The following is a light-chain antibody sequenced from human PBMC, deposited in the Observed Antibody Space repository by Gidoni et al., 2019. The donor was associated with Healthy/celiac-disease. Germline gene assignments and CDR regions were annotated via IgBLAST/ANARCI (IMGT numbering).Light chain of an antibody. V-gene: IGLV3-1*01. CDR2: QDS. CDR1: KLGDKY. CDR3: QAWDSSSYV. J-gene: IGLJ1*01. Sequence: SYELTQPPSVSVSPGQTASNTCPGDKLGDKYACWYQQKPGQSPVLVIYQDSKRPSGIPERFSGSNSGNTATLTISGTQAMDEADYYCQAWDSSSYVFGTGTKVTVL.